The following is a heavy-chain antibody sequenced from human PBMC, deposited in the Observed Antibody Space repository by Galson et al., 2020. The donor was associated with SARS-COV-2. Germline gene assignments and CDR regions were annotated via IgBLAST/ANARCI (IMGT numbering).Heavy chain of an antibody. V-gene: IGHV4-59*01. D-gene: IGHD3-3*01. J-gene: IGHJ6*03. CDR1: GGTISSYY. CDR3: ARGGEFWSGYYFMDV. CDR2: IYYSGST. Sequence: SETLSLTCTVSGGTISSYYWSWIRQPPGKGLEWIGYIYYSGSTNYNPSLKSRVTISVDTSKNQFSLKLSSVTAADTAVYYCARGGEFWSGYYFMDVWGKGTTVTVSS.